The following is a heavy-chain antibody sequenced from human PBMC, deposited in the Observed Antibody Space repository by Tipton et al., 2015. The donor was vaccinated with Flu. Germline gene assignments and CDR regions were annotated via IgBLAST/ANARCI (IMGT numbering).Heavy chain of an antibody. V-gene: IGHV1-69*01. CDR2: IIPILGIA. Sequence: QLVQSGAEVKKPGSSVKVSYKASGGTFSSYAISWVRQAPGQGLEWMGGIIPILGIANYAQKFQGRVTITADESTSTAYMELSSLRSEDTAVYYCARDMMGARGYGYVWGIPYDAFDIWGQGTMVTVSS. J-gene: IGHJ3*02. D-gene: IGHD3-16*01. CDR3: ARDMMGARGYGYVWGIPYDAFDI. CDR1: GGTFSSYA.